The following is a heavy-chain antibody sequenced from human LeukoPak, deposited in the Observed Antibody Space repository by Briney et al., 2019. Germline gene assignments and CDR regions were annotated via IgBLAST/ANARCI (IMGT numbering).Heavy chain of an antibody. Sequence: GESLKISCQASGYIFINYWIGWVRQMPGKGLEWMGNIFPDDSDSTYSPSFRGQVTLSAYKSLNTAYLQWSSLKASDTAVYYCARRLDWYFDVWGRGTLVTVSS. J-gene: IGHJ2*01. CDR1: GYIFINYW. CDR2: IFPDDSDS. CDR3: ARRLDWYFDV. D-gene: IGHD4-11*01. V-gene: IGHV5-51*01.